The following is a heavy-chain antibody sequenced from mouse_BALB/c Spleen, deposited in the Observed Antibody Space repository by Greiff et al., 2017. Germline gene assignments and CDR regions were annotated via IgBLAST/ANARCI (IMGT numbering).Heavy chain of an antibody. D-gene: IGHD2-4*01. CDR2: ISPYYGDA. Sequence: QVQLKESGAELVRPGVSVKISCKGSGYTFTDYAMHWVKQSHAKSLEWIGVISPYYGDASYNQKFKGKATMTVDKSSSTAYMELARLTSEDSAIYSCANCSSDYDGRAFDYWGQGTLVTVSA. CDR3: ANCSSDYDGRAFDY. CDR1: GYTFTDYA. V-gene: IGHV1S137*01. J-gene: IGHJ3*01.